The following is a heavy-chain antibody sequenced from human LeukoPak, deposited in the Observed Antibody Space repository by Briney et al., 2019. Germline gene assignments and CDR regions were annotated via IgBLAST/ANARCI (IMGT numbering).Heavy chain of an antibody. CDR1: GFTFSSYA. Sequence: GGSLRLSCAASGFTFSSYAMSWVRQAPGKGLEWVSAISGSGGSTYYADSVKGRLTISRDNSKNTLYLQMNSLRAEDTAVYYCAKVYGYCSSTSCYGGFNYWGQGTLVTVSS. D-gene: IGHD2-2*01. CDR3: AKVYGYCSSTSCYGGFNY. V-gene: IGHV3-23*01. CDR2: ISGSGGST. J-gene: IGHJ4*02.